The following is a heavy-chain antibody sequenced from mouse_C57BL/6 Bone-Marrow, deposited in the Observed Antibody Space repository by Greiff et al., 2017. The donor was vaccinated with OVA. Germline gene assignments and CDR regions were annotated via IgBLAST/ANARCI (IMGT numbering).Heavy chain of an antibody. CDR3: ARIEAYYDGNPFAY. CDR2: IWWDADR. Sequence: QVTLKVSGPGILQPSQTLSLTCSFSGFSLSTFGMGVGWIRQPSGKGLEWLAHIWWDADRYYNTALKSRLTISKDTPKNQAFLKIANVDTADTATYYCARIEAYYDGNPFAYWGQGTLVTVSA. V-gene: IGHV8-8*01. CDR1: GFSLSTFGMG. J-gene: IGHJ3*01. D-gene: IGHD1-1*01.